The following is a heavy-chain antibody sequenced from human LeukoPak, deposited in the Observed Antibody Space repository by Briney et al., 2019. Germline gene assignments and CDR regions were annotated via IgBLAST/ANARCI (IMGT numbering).Heavy chain of an antibody. J-gene: IGHJ4*02. Sequence: ASVKVSCKASGGTFSSYAISWVRQAPGQGLEWMGGIIPIFGTTNYAQKFQGRVTITADESTSTAYMELSSLRSGDTAVYYCARGHGLRPEDFDYWGQGTLVTVSS. CDR3: ARGHGLRPEDFDY. CDR1: GGTFSSYA. V-gene: IGHV1-69*13. CDR2: IIPIFGTT.